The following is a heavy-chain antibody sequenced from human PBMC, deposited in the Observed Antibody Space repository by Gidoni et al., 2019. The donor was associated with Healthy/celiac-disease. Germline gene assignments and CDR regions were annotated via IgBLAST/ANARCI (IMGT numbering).Heavy chain of an antibody. CDR2: INHSGST. D-gene: IGHD3-16*01. Sequence: QVQLQQWGAGLLKPSETLSLTCAVYGGSFSGYYWSWIRQPPGKGLEWIGEINHSGSTNYNPSLKSRVTISVDTSKNQFSLKLSSVTAADTAVYYCARDKSITDYGMDVWGQGTTVTVSS. CDR3: ARDKSITDYGMDV. CDR1: GGSFSGYY. V-gene: IGHV4-34*01. J-gene: IGHJ6*02.